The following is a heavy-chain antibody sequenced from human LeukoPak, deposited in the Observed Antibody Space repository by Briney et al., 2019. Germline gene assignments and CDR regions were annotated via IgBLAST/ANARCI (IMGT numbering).Heavy chain of an antibody. CDR3: ARARVYYYGSGYYYYGMDV. CDR2: INHSGST. D-gene: IGHD3-10*01. V-gene: IGHV4-34*01. J-gene: IGHJ6*02. Sequence: PSETLSLTCAVYGGSFSVYYWSWIRQFPGKGLEWIGEINHSGSTNYKPSLKSRVTISVDTSKNQFSLKLSSVTAADTAVYYCARARVYYYGSGYYYYGMDVWGQGTTVTVSS. CDR1: GGSFSVYY.